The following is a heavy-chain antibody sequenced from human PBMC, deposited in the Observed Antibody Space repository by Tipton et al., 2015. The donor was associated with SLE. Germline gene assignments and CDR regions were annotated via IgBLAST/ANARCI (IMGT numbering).Heavy chain of an antibody. CDR1: GFTFSNYA. Sequence: CLRLSCAASGFTFSNYAMHWVRQAPGKGLEWVAVISYDGSNKYYADSVKGRFTISRDNSKNTLYLQMNSLRAEDTAVYYCAKASEGRGDYSDYSDFWGQGTQVTVSS. V-gene: IGHV3-30*04. D-gene: IGHD4-17*01. CDR2: ISYDGSNK. CDR3: AKASEGRGDYSDYSDF. J-gene: IGHJ4*02.